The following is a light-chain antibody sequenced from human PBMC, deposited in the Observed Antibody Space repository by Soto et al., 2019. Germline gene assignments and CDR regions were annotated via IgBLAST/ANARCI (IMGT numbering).Light chain of an antibody. V-gene: IGKV3-20*01. CDR1: QTVNNNY. Sequence: EIVLTQSPGTLSLSPGERVTLSCRASQTVNNNYLARYQQTPGQAPRLLIYGASNRATGIPGRFGGSGSGTDFTLNISRLEPEDFAMYYCQQYGSSPFTFGGGTKVDIK. J-gene: IGKJ4*01. CDR2: GAS. CDR3: QQYGSSPFT.